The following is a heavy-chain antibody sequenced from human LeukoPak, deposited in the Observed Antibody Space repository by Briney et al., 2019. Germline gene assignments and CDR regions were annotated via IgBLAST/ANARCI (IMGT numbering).Heavy chain of an antibody. V-gene: IGHV3-11*01. J-gene: IGHJ4*02. CDR1: GFTFSDYY. D-gene: IGHD2/OR15-2a*01. CDR2: ISRIAVST. CDR3: GRDFRDRSMPIDY. Sequence: PGGSLRLSCAASGFTFSDYYMSWIRQAPGKGLEWLSYISRIAVSTHYADSVKGRFTSSRDNAKTSLYLQMNSLRAEDMAVYYCGRDFRDRSMPIDYWGQGTLVTVSS.